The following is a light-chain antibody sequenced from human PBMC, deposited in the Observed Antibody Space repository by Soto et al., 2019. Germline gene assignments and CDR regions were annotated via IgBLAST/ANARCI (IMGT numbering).Light chain of an antibody. V-gene: IGKV1-39*01. CDR1: QSIDNY. J-gene: IGKJ5*01. CDR3: QQSYTAPSIT. Sequence: DIQMTQSPSSLSAPVRDRVTISCRASQSIDNYLNWYQQKPGKAPKLLIYAVSSLQSGVPSRLSGSGSGTDFTLTISSLQLEDFATYYCQQSYTAPSITFGQGTRLEIK. CDR2: AVS.